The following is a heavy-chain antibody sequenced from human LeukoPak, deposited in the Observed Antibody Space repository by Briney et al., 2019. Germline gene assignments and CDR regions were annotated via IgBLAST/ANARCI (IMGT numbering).Heavy chain of an antibody. V-gene: IGHV4-61*02. D-gene: IGHD3-10*01. CDR1: GGSISSGSYY. Sequence: PSETLSLTCTVSGGSISSGSYYWSWIRQPAGKGLEWIGRIYTSGSTNYNPSLKSRVAISVDTSKNQFSLKLSSVTAADTAVYYCARARRGDYVDYWGQGTLVTVSS. CDR2: IYTSGST. CDR3: ARARRGDYVDY. J-gene: IGHJ4*02.